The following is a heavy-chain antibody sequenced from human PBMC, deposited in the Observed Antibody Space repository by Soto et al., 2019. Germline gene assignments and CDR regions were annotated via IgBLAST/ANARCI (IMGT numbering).Heavy chain of an antibody. V-gene: IGHV4-34*01. Sequence: PSETLSLTCAVYGGSFSGYYWTWIRQPPGKGLEGIGEVNHSGNTNENPSLKSRVTISVDTSKNQFSLKLRSVTAADTAVYYCARVISMKVAVQGEAPDKYSFDAWGQGGLVT. CDR1: GGSFSGYY. J-gene: IGHJ4*02. CDR3: ARVISMKVAVQGEAPDKYSFDA. CDR2: VNHSGNT. D-gene: IGHD3-22*01.